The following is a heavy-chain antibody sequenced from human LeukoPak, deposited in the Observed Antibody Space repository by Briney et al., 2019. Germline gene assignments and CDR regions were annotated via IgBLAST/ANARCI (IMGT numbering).Heavy chain of an antibody. Sequence: SVKVSCKASGGTFSNYAISWVRQAPGQGPEWMGGIIAMLGTANYAQKFQGRVTITADESTSTAYMELSSLRSEDTAVYYCARAGMTFYYYYYMDVWGKGTTVTVSS. D-gene: IGHD2-21*02. J-gene: IGHJ6*03. CDR1: GGTFSNYA. V-gene: IGHV1-69*13. CDR2: IIAMLGTA. CDR3: ARAGMTFYYYYYMDV.